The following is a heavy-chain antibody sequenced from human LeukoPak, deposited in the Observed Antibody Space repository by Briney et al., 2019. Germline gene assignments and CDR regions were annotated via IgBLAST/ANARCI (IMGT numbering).Heavy chain of an antibody. D-gene: IGHD3-10*01. CDR1: GFTFSVYY. V-gene: IGHV3-72*01. CDR3: VREYYGGYDY. J-gene: IGHJ4*02. Sequence: GGSLRLSCAPSGFTFSVYYMACARQAPGKGLEWVGLSRNKENRDNTEYAASGKGRITISRDESQNLLHVQMRSLKSDDTAVYYCVREYYGGYDYWGQGTLVTVSS. CDR2: SRNKENRDNT.